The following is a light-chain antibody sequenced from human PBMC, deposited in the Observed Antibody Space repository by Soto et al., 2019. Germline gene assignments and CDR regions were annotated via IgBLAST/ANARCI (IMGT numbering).Light chain of an antibody. Sequence: QSALTQPASVSGSPGQSITISCTGTSSDVGAYGYVSWYQQHPGKAPKLMIYEVSHRPSGVSNRFSGSKSGNAASLTISGLQAEDEADYYCSSYTTSNTVVFGGGTKLTVL. CDR3: SSYTTSNTVV. CDR1: SSDVGAYGY. J-gene: IGLJ2*01. CDR2: EVS. V-gene: IGLV2-14*01.